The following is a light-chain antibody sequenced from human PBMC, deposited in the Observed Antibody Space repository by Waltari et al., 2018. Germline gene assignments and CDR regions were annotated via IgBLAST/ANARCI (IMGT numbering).Light chain of an antibody. CDR3: SSFTSSSTLV. CDR2: DVT. V-gene: IGLV2-14*03. Sequence: QSALTQPASVSGSPGQSITISCIGTSSDVGGYDYVSWYQQHPGKPPKLVIYDVTNRPSGVSVRFSGSKAGNTASLTISGLQAEDEADYYCSSFTSSSTLVFGGGTELTVL. J-gene: IGLJ2*01. CDR1: SSDVGGYDY.